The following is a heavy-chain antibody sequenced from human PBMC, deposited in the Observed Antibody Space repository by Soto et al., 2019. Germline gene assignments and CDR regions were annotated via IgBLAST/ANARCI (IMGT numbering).Heavy chain of an antibody. CDR3: ARLTRGVYDSGRLWEKFDY. J-gene: IGHJ4*02. V-gene: IGHV2-5*02. Sequence: QITVKESGLTLVKPTETLTLTCTFSGFSLSSSGMGVGWIRQPPGKALEWLAIIYSDDDKRYSPSLSSRLTITKDPSKSEVDLTMTNTDPVDTATYYCARLTRGVYDSGRLWEKFDYWGQGTLVTVSS. CDR1: GFSLSSSGMG. D-gene: IGHD5-12*01. CDR2: IYSDDDK.